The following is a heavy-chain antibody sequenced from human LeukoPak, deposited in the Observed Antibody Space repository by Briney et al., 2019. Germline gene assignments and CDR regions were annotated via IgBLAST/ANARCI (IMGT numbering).Heavy chain of an antibody. D-gene: IGHD3-22*01. CDR3: ARDYYDSSGYYIPLGY. V-gene: IGHV4-30-2*01. Sequence: SETLSLTCAVSGGSISSGGYSWSWIRQPPGKGLEWIGYTYHSGSTYYNPSLKSRVTISVDRSKNQFSLKLSSVTAADTAVYYCARDYYDSSGYYIPLGYWGQGTLVTVSS. J-gene: IGHJ4*02. CDR1: GGSISSGGYS. CDR2: TYHSGST.